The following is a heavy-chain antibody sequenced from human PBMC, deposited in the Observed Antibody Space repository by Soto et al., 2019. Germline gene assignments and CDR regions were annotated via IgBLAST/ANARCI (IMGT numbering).Heavy chain of an antibody. CDR3: ARGLYYYDSSDYYSP. J-gene: IGHJ5*02. D-gene: IGHD3-22*01. V-gene: IGHV3-21*01. Sequence: EVQLVESGGGLVKPGGSLRLSCAASGFTFSSYSMNWVRQAPGKGLEWVSSISSSSSYIYYADSVKGRFTISRDNAKNSLYLQMNSLRAEDTAVYYCARGLYYYDSSDYYSPWGQGTLVTVSS. CDR1: GFTFSSYS. CDR2: ISSSSSYI.